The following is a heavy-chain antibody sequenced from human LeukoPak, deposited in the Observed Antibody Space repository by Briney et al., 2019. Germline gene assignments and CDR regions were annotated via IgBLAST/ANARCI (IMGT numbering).Heavy chain of an antibody. J-gene: IGHJ4*02. CDR3: VRQGGWGGAASLIEF. CDR1: GVSISTSTHY. Sequence: SETLSLTCTVSGVSISTSTHYWAWIRQPPGKGLEWIVSRFYRGSTYYNASLKSLVTLSVDTSRTQFSLKLSSVTPSDTAIYYCVRQGGWGGAASLIEFWGQGALVTVSS. V-gene: IGHV4-39*01. D-gene: IGHD2-15*01. CDR2: RFYRGST.